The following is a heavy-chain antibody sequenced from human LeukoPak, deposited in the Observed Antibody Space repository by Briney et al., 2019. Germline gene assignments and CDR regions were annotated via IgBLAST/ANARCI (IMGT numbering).Heavy chain of an antibody. V-gene: IGHV1-2*02. D-gene: IGHD1-26*01. CDR2: INPNSGGT. CDR3: ARDVRGRWEHPSHAFDI. CDR1: GYTFTGYY. J-gene: IGHJ3*02. Sequence: ASVKVSCKASGYTFTGYYMLWVRQAPGQGLEWMGWINPNSGGTNYAQKFQGRVTMTRDTSISTAYMELSRLRSDDTAVYYCARDVRGRWEHPSHAFDIWGQGTMVTVSS.